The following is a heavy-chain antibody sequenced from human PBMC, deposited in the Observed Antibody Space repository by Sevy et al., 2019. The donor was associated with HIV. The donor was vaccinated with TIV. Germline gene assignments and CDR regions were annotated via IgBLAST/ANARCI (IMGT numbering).Heavy chain of an antibody. CDR3: ARLRWDLLVVPGATPGCYFDS. D-gene: IGHD2-2*02. CDR1: GDSINTYY. CDR2: VSHSGNT. J-gene: IGHJ4*02. Sequence: SETLSLTCTVSGDSINTYYWSWIRQPPGKGLEWIGYVSHSGNTNYNPSLKSRVSISVDTSTNQFSLKVKSVTAADTAVHYCARLRWDLLVVPGATPGCYFDSWGQGTLVTVSS. V-gene: IGHV4-59*08.